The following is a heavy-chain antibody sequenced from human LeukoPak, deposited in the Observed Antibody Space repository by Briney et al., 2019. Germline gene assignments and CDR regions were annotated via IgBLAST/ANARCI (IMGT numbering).Heavy chain of an antibody. CDR1: GGSLSGYY. Sequence: SETLSLTCAVYGGSLSGYYWSWIRQSPGKGLEWIGEINHSGSTNYNPSLKSRVTISVDTSKNQFSLKLSSVTAADTAVYYCARGPLITMIVVAMLGAFDIWGQGTMVTVSS. CDR2: INHSGST. D-gene: IGHD3-22*01. CDR3: ARGPLITMIVVAMLGAFDI. J-gene: IGHJ3*02. V-gene: IGHV4-34*01.